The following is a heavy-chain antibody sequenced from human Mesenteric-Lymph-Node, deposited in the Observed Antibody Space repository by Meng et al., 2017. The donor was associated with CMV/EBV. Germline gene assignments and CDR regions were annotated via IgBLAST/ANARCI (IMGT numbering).Heavy chain of an antibody. D-gene: IGHD6-13*01. V-gene: IGHV3-23*01. CDR1: GFTFSSYA. CDR3: AKGLGYSSSWPFDY. CDR2: ISGSGGST. Sequence: GGSLRLSCAASGFTFSSYAMSWVRQAPGKGLEWVSVISGSGGSTYYADSVKGRFTISRDNSKNTLYLQMNSLRAEDTAVYYCAKGLGYSSSWPFDYWGQGTLVTVSS. J-gene: IGHJ4*02.